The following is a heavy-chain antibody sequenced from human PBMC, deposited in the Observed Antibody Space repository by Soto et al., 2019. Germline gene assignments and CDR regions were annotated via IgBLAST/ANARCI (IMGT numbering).Heavy chain of an antibody. J-gene: IGHJ4*02. V-gene: IGHV1-3*01. CDR2: INAGNGNT. CDR1: GYTFTSYA. Sequence: ASVKVSCKASGYTFTSYAMHWVRQAPGQRLEGMGWINAGNGNTKYSQKFQGRVTITRDTSASTAYMELSSLRSEDTAVYYCARPSRYSGYDLDYWGQGTLVTVSS. D-gene: IGHD5-12*01. CDR3: ARPSRYSGYDLDY.